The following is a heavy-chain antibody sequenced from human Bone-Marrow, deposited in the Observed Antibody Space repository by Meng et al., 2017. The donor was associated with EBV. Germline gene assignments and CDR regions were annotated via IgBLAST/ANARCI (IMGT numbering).Heavy chain of an antibody. CDR2: IFYGGST. Sequence: QLQESGPRPVMPSGTLSLTCVVSGGSIRSSNWWSWVRQPPGKGLEWIGEIFYGGSTNYNPSLESRVTISVDKSKNQFSLKLSSVTAADTAVYYCAAGFRELVRSRDYWGQGTLVPSPQ. J-gene: IGHJ4*02. V-gene: IGHV4-4*02. CDR3: AAGFRELVRSRDY. D-gene: IGHD3-10*01. CDR1: GGSIRSSNW.